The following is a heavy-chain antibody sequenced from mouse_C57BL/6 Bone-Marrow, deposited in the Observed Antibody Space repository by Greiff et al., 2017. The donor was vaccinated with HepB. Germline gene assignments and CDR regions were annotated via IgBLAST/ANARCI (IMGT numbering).Heavy chain of an antibody. CDR2: IYPGSGNT. Sequence: VQLQQPGAELVKPGASVKMSCKASGYTFTSYWITWVKQRPGQGLEWIGDIYPGSGNTNYNEKFKSKATLTVDTSSSTAYMQLSSLTSEDSAVYYCARRCNSCAMDYWGQGTSVTVSS. V-gene: IGHV1-55*01. CDR3: ARRCNSCAMDY. J-gene: IGHJ4*01. D-gene: IGHD2-1*01. CDR1: GYTFTSYW.